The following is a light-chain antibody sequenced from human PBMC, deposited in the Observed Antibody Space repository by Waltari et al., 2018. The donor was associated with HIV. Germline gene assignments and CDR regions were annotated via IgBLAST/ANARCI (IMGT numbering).Light chain of an antibody. CDR1: QDIGSH. V-gene: IGKV1-33*01. CDR3: QQFHLLPLT. J-gene: IGKJ4*01. Sequence: DLQMTQSPSSLSLFIGDRITITCQTSQDIGSHLNWFQQKAGKAPQLLIHDASDLQPGVPSRFAGGGSGSNFSFTITSLQPEDLAIYFCQQFHLLPLTFGGGT. CDR2: DAS.